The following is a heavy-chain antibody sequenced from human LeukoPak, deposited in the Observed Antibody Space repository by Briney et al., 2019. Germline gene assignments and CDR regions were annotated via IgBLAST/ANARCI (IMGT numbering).Heavy chain of an antibody. V-gene: IGHV4-34*01. CDR3: ARIQRFGGARYFDY. J-gene: IGHJ4*02. CDR2: INHSGST. Sequence: SETLSLTCAVYGGSFSGYYWSWIRQPPGKGLEWIGEINHSGSTNYNPSLKSRVTISVDTSKNQFSLKLSSVTAADTAVYYCARIQRFGGARYFDYWGQGTLVTVSS. D-gene: IGHD2-15*01. CDR1: GGSFSGYY.